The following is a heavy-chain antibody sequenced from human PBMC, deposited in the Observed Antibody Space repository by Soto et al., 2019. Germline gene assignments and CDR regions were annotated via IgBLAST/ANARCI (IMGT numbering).Heavy chain of an antibody. CDR2: TYYRSKWYN. CDR3: ARDCRSGSCRPPHYGMDV. Sequence: PSQALSRTCAISWDSVSSYSAASYWIRQSPSRGLEWLGRTYYRSKWYNDYAVSVKSRITINPDTSKNQFSLQLNSVTPEDTAVYYCARDCRSGSCRPPHYGMDVWGQGTTVTVSS. V-gene: IGHV6-1*01. D-gene: IGHD1-26*01. J-gene: IGHJ6*02. CDR1: WDSVSSYSAA.